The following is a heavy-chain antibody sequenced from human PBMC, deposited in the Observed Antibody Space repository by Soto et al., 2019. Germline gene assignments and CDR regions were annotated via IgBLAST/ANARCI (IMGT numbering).Heavy chain of an antibody. CDR3: ARVQTMIVVVIGDY. J-gene: IGHJ4*02. D-gene: IGHD3-22*01. CDR2: ISAYNGNT. V-gene: IGHV1-18*01. Sequence: QVQLVQSGAEVKKPGASVKVSCKASGYTFTSYGISWVRQAPGQGLEWMGWISAYNGNTNYAQKLQGRVTMTTATSANTADMELRSLRSDDTAVYYCARVQTMIVVVIGDYWGQGTLVTVSS. CDR1: GYTFTSYG.